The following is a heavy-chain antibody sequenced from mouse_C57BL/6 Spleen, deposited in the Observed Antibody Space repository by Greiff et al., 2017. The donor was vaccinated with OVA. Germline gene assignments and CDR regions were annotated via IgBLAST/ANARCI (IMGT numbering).Heavy chain of an antibody. CDR3: TAMYYGSSYSWYFDV. CDR2: IRLKSDNYAT. D-gene: IGHD1-1*01. J-gene: IGHJ1*03. CDR1: GFTFSNYW. V-gene: IGHV6-3*01. Sequence: EVQLQESGGGLVQPGGSMKLSCVASGFTFSNYWMNWVRQSPEKGLEWVAQIRLKSDNYATHYAESVKGRFTISRDDSKSSVYLQMNNLRAEDTGIYYCTAMYYGSSYSWYFDVWGTGTTVTVSS.